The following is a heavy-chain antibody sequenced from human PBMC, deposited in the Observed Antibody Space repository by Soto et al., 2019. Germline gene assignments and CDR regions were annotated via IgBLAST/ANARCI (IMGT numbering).Heavy chain of an antibody. J-gene: IGHJ4*02. CDR3: AQRDPDYRYFDY. CDR1: GFTFPTYA. V-gene: IGHV3-23*01. D-gene: IGHD4-17*01. Sequence: VQLLESGGDLVQPGGSLRLSCTATGFTFPTYAMSWVRQAPGKGLEWVSAISGSGGSTYYADSVKGRFTISRDNSKNTLYLQMNSLRAEDTAVYYCAQRDPDYRYFDYWGQGTLVTVSS. CDR2: ISGSGGST.